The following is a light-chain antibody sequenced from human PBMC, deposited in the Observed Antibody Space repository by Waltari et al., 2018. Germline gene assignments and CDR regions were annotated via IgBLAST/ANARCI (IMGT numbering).Light chain of an antibody. V-gene: IGLV1-40*01. J-gene: IGLJ2*01. CDR3: QSYDSSLSGSV. Sequence: QSGLTQPPSVSGAPGQRVTISCTGSSSNIGAGYDVHWYQLLPGTAPKLLIYGTSNRPSGVPDRCSGSKSGTSASLTITGLQAEDEAGYYCQSYDSSLSGSVFGGGTKLTVL. CDR2: GTS. CDR1: SSNIGAGYD.